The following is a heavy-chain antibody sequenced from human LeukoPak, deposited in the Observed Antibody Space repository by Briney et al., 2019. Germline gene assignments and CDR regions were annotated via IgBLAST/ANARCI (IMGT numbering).Heavy chain of an antibody. CDR3: AREDGYCSGGNCYSYFDS. J-gene: IGHJ4*02. Sequence: KPGGSLRLSCAASGFNFGAYTISWVRQAPGKGLEWVSCIFSRSESRLYADSVKGRFTISRDNAKNSLYLQMDSLRAEDTAMYFCAREDGYCSGGNCYSYFDSWGQGTLVTVSS. V-gene: IGHV3-21*01. CDR2: IFSRSESR. D-gene: IGHD2-15*01. CDR1: GFNFGAYT.